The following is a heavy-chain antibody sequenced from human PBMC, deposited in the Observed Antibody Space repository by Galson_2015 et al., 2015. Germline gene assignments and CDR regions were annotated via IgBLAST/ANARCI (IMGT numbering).Heavy chain of an antibody. CDR3: TRYSESYPHDAFDI. V-gene: IGHV3-49*04. Sequence: SLRLSCAASGFTFGDYTMNWVRQAPGKGLEWVGFIRSKAYGGTTEYAASVKGRFTISRDDSKSNAYLQMNSLKTEDTAVYYCTRYSESYPHDAFDIWGQGTMVTVSS. CDR2: IRSKAYGGTT. D-gene: IGHD1-26*01. J-gene: IGHJ3*02. CDR1: GFTFGDYT.